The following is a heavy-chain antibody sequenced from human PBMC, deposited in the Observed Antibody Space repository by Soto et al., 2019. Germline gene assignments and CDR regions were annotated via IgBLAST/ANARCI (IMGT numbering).Heavy chain of an antibody. CDR3: ARTRNPYCSSTFCTLKDYSYSGMVV. V-gene: IGHV4-4*07. Sequence: SETLSLTCTVSGGSISSYYWSWIRQPAGKGLEWIGRIYTSGSTNYNPSLKSRVTMSVDTSKNQFSLKLSSVTAADTAVYYCARTRNPYCSSTFCTLKDYSYSGMVVCAKRTTATFSS. J-gene: IGHJ6*04. CDR1: GGSISSYY. CDR2: IYTSGST. D-gene: IGHD2-2*01.